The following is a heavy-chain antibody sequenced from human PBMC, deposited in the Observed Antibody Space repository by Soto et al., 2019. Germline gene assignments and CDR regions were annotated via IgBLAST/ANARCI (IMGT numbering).Heavy chain of an antibody. CDR2: ISSSSSYI. D-gene: IGHD6-19*01. Sequence: GGSLRLSCAASGFTFSSYSMNWVRQAPGKGLEWVSSISSSSSYIYYADSVKGRFTISRDNAKNSLYLQMNSLRAEDTAVYYCARDNAVAGTGWFDPWGQGTLVTVSS. V-gene: IGHV3-21*01. CDR3: ARDNAVAGTGWFDP. CDR1: GFTFSSYS. J-gene: IGHJ5*02.